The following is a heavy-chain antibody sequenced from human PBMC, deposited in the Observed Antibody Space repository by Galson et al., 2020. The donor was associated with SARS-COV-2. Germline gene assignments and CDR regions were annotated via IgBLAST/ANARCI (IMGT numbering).Heavy chain of an antibody. J-gene: IGHJ5*02. CDR3: ATSPGMVATSWFDP. D-gene: IGHD5-12*01. CDR2: FDPEDGET. CDR1: GYTLTELS. V-gene: IGHV1-24*01. Sequence: ASVKVSCKVSGYTLTELSMHWVRQAPGKGLEWMGGFDPEDGETIYAQKFQGRVTMTEDTSTDTVYMELSSLRSEDTAVYYCATSPGMVATSWFDPWGQGTLVTVSS.